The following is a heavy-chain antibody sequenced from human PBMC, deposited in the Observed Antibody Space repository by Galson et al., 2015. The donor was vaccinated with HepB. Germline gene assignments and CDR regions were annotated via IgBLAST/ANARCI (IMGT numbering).Heavy chain of an antibody. CDR2: IYSGGST. D-gene: IGHD3-10*01. Sequence: SLRPSCAASGFTVSSNYMSWVRQAPRKGLEWVSVIYSGGSTYYADSVKGRFTISRDNSKNTLYLQMISLRAEDTAVYYCSRGRRGGYYYYGMDVWGQGTTVTVSS. CDR1: GFTVSSNY. V-gene: IGHV3-53*01. CDR3: SRGRRGGYYYYGMDV. J-gene: IGHJ6*02.